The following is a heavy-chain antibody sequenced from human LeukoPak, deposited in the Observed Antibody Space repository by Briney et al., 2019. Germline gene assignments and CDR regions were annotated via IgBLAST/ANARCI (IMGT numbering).Heavy chain of an antibody. Sequence: GGSLRLSCAASGFTCSRYSMNWVRQAPGKGLEWVSSISSSSSYIYYADSVKGRFTISRDNAKNSLYLQMNSLRAEDTAVYYCARGRFLEWLLSDYWGQGTLVTVSS. CDR3: ARGRFLEWLLSDY. D-gene: IGHD3-3*01. CDR1: GFTCSRYS. J-gene: IGHJ4*02. CDR2: ISSSSSYI. V-gene: IGHV3-21*01.